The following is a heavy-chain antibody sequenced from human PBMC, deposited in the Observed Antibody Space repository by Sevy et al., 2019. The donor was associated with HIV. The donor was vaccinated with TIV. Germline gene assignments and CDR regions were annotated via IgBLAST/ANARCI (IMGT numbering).Heavy chain of an antibody. V-gene: IGHV3-49*03. J-gene: IGHJ6*02. CDR2: IRSKDYGGTT. D-gene: IGHD2-21*01. Sequence: GGSLRLSCATSGFTFGAFAMSWFRQAPGKGLEWVGFIRSKDYGGTTEYAASGKGRFTISRDDSKSIVYMQMNSLKTEDTVGYFCTRDGGGGNILAGYYYYDTDVWGQGTTVTVSS. CDR1: GFTFGAFA. CDR3: TRDGGGGNILAGYYYYDTDV.